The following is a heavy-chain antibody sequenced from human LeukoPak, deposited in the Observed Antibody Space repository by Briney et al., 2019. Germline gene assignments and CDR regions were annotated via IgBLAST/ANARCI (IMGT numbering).Heavy chain of an antibody. Sequence: GGSLRLSCAASGFTFSSYSMNWVRQAPGKGLEWVSSISSSSSYIYYADSVKGRFTISRDNAKNSLYLQMNSLKAEDTAVYYCARDSSLRSSGSYYKFGYWGQGTLVTVSS. D-gene: IGHD3-10*02. CDR3: ARDSSLRSSGSYYKFGY. J-gene: IGHJ4*02. CDR1: GFTFSSYS. V-gene: IGHV3-21*01. CDR2: ISSSSSYI.